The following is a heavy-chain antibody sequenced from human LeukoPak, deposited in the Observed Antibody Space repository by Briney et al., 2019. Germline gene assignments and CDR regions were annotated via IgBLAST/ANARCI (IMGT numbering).Heavy chain of an antibody. V-gene: IGHV3-30*02. CDR1: GISFSIYG. J-gene: IGHJ4*02. CDR3: AKGGVGPTGFDY. Sequence: GGSLRLSCVASGISFSIYGMHWVRQAPGKGPEWVAFIRFDGSKASYADSVKGRFSISRDNSENTLFLQMSSLRAEDTAIYYCAKGGVGPTGFDYWGQGTLVTVSS. CDR2: IRFDGSKA. D-gene: IGHD1-26*01.